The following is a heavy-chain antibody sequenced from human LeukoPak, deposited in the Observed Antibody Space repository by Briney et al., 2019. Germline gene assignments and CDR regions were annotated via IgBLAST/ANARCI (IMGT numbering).Heavy chain of an antibody. D-gene: IGHD3-3*01. CDR3: ARAFTIFGVVIRYYFDY. CDR1: GVSFSGYY. CDR2: INHSGST. Sequence: PSETLSLTCAVYGVSFSGYYWSWIRQPPGKGLEWMGEINHSGSTNYNPSLKSRVTISVDKSKNQFSLKFSSVTAADTAAYYCARAFTIFGVVIRYYFDYWGQGTLVTVSS. V-gene: IGHV4-34*01. J-gene: IGHJ4*02.